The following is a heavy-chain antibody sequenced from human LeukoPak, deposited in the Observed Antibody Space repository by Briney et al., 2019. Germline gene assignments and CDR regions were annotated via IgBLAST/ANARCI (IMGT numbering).Heavy chain of an antibody. Sequence: PGGSLRLSCAASGFTFSSYSMNWVRQAPGKGLEWVSYISSSSSTIYYADSVKGRFTISRDNSKNTLYLQMNSLRAEDTAVYYCAKVNVRFLEWFPFDYWGQGTLVTVSS. CDR2: ISSSSSTI. CDR3: AKVNVRFLEWFPFDY. CDR1: GFTFSSYS. V-gene: IGHV3-48*01. D-gene: IGHD3-3*01. J-gene: IGHJ4*02.